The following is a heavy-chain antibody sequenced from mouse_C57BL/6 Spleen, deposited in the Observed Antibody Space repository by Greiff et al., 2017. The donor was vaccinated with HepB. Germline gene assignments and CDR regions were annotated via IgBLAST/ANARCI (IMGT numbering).Heavy chain of an antibody. Sequence: QVQLKQPGAELVKPGASVKLSCKASGYTFTSYWMQWVKQRPGQGLEWIGEIDPSDSYTNYNQKFKGKATLTVDTSSSTAYMQLSSLTSEDSAVYYCARSQTAQAVDDWGQGTTLTVSS. D-gene: IGHD3-2*02. CDR2: IDPSDSYT. CDR1: GYTFTSYW. V-gene: IGHV1-50*01. CDR3: ARSQTAQAVDD. J-gene: IGHJ2*01.